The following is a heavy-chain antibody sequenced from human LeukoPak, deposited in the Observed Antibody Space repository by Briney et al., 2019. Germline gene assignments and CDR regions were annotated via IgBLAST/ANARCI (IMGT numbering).Heavy chain of an antibody. V-gene: IGHV1-69*13. Sequence: RWASVKVSCKASGGTFSSYAISWVRLAPGQGLEWMGGIIPIFGTTNYAQNFQGRVTITADESTSTAYMELSSLRSEDTAVYYCASPKDVNYYDSSVPFDYWGQGTLVTVSS. J-gene: IGHJ4*02. CDR3: ASPKDVNYYDSSVPFDY. CDR1: GGTFSSYA. CDR2: IIPIFGTT. D-gene: IGHD3-22*01.